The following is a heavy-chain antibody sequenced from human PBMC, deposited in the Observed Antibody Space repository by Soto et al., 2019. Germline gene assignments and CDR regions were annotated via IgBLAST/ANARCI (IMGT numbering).Heavy chain of an antibody. CDR1: GFTFRNYG. Sequence: GSLLLSCSPSGFTFRNYGLVWVRQAPGKGLEWVALISYDGDNKYYSDSARGRFTVSRDNFKNTLFLQMDSLRPEDTAVYYCAKKILGYGANSDALNVWGQGTKVTVYS. CDR3: AKKILGYGANSDALNV. CDR2: ISYDGDNK. J-gene: IGHJ6*02. V-gene: IGHV3-30*18. D-gene: IGHD4-17*01.